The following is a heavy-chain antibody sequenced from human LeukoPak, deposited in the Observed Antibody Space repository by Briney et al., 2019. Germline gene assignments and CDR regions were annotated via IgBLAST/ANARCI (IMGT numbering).Heavy chain of an antibody. CDR1: GGSISSGDYY. Sequence: SETLSLTCTVSGGSISSGDYYWSWIRQPPGKGLEWIGYIYYSGSTYYNPSLKSRVTISIDTSKNQFSLKLSSVTAADTAVYYCARQYYDSSGYNAFDIWGQGTMVTVSS. CDR2: IYYSGST. V-gene: IGHV4-30-4*01. CDR3: ARQYYDSSGYNAFDI. D-gene: IGHD3-22*01. J-gene: IGHJ3*02.